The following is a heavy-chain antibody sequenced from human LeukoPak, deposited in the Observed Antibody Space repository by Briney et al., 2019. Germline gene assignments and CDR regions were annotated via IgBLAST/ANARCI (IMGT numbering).Heavy chain of an antibody. J-gene: IGHJ6*02. V-gene: IGHV4-59*01. CDR2: IYYSGST. Sequence: IPSETLSLTCAVYGGSFSGYYWSWIRQPPGKGLEWIGYIYYSGSTNYNPSLKSRVTISVDTSKNQFSLKLSSVTAADTAVHYCARGPYDRYYYGMDVWGQGTTVTVSS. D-gene: IGHD3-9*01. CDR3: ARGPYDRYYYGMDV. CDR1: GGSFSGYY.